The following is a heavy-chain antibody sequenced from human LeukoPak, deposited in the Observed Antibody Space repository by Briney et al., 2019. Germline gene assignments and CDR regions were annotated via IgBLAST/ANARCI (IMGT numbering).Heavy chain of an antibody. J-gene: IGHJ4*02. CDR3: ARGYSYGWFDY. Sequence: GASVKVSCKASGYTFTGYYMHWVRQAPGQGLEWMGWISPNSGGTNYAQKFQGWVTMTRDTSISTAHMELSRLRSDDTAVYYCARGYSYGWFDYWGQGTLVTVSS. V-gene: IGHV1-2*04. CDR1: GYTFTGYY. D-gene: IGHD5-18*01. CDR2: ISPNSGGT.